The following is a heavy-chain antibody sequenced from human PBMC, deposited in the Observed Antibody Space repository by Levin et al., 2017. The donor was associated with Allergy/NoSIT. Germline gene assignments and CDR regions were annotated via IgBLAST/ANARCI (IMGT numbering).Heavy chain of an antibody. CDR2: ISSSSNSI. Sequence: PGGSLRLSCAASGFTFSTYTMNWVRQAPGKGLEWISYISSSSNSIRYADSVKGRFTISRDNAKNSLYLQMNGLRADDTAVYYCAREAKRGAITRLRGVGNRGHFDYWGQGTLVTVSS. J-gene: IGHJ4*02. CDR1: GFTFSTYT. V-gene: IGHV3-48*01. CDR3: AREAKRGAITRLRGVGNRGHFDY. D-gene: IGHD3-10*01.